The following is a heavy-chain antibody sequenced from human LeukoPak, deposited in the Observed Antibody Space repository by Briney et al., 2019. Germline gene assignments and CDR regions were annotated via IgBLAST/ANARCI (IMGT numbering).Heavy chain of an antibody. CDR2: IWYDGSNK. V-gene: IGHV3-33*01. CDR3: ARGAPNRRPAYSSGLGHAFDI. CDR1: GFTFSSYG. J-gene: IGHJ3*02. D-gene: IGHD6-19*01. Sequence: GGSLRLSCAASGFTFSSYGMHWVRQAPGKGLEWVAVIWYDGSNKYYADSVKGRFTISRDNSKNTLYLQMNSLRAEDTAVYYCARGAPNRRPAYSSGLGHAFDIWGQGTMVTVSS.